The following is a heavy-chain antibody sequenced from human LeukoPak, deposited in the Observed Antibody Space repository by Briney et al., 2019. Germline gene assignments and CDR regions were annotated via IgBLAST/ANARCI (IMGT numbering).Heavy chain of an antibody. CDR3: AGGLSSSAGFGY. J-gene: IGHJ4*02. Sequence: SETLSLTCTVSGGSISSYYWSWIRQPPGKGLEWIGYIYYSGSTNYNPSLKSRVTISVDTSKNQFSLKLSSVTAADTAVYYCAGGLSSSAGFGYWGQGTLVTVSS. CDR1: GGSISSYY. V-gene: IGHV4-59*01. CDR2: IYYSGST. D-gene: IGHD6-6*01.